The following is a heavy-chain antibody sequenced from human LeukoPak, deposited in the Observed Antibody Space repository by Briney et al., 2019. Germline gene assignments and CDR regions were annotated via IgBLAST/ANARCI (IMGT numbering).Heavy chain of an antibody. J-gene: IGHJ4*02. Sequence: ASVKVSCKASGYTFTSYDINWVRQATGQGLEWMGWMNPNRGNTGYAQKFQGRVTMTRNTSISTAYMELSSLRSEDTAVYYCARGAFRYCSGGSCYSDYWGQGTLVTVSS. CDR2: MNPNRGNT. CDR1: GYTFTSYD. V-gene: IGHV1-8*01. D-gene: IGHD2-15*01. CDR3: ARGAFRYCSGGSCYSDY.